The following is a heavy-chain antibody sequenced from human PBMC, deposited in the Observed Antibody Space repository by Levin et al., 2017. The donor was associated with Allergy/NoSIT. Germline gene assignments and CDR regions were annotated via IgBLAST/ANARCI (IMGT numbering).Heavy chain of an antibody. D-gene: IGHD3-16*02. J-gene: IGHJ4*02. Sequence: GESLKISCAASGFTFSSYWMSWVRQAPGKGPEWVANIKQDGSEKYYVDSVKGRFTISRDNAKNSLYLEMNSLRAEDTAVYYCARAGGSYRLDYWGQGTLVTVPS. CDR3: ARAGGSYRLDY. V-gene: IGHV3-7*01. CDR1: GFTFSSYW. CDR2: IKQDGSEK.